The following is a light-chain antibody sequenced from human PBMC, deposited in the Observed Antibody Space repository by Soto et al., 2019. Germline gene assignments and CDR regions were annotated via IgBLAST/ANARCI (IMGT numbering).Light chain of an antibody. CDR2: GAS. J-gene: IGKJ1*01. CDR1: QSISDT. CDR3: QQYNNWPWT. Sequence: ETVMAQSPEHLSVSPGGRATLCFRAIQSISDTLAWYQQKPGQAPRLLIHGASTRATGFPARFSGSGSGTDFTLTISSLQSEDFAIYYCQQYNNWPWTFGQRT. V-gene: IGKV3-15*01.